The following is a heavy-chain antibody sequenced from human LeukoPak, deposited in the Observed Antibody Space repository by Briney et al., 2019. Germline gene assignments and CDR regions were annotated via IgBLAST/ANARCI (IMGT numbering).Heavy chain of an antibody. Sequence: SETLSLTCSVSGGSISSSSSYWGWIRQPPGKGLEWIGSIYYSGSSFDNPALKSRVTISVDTSKNQFSLKLSPVTAADTAVYYCARHRSGWLQSSFDYWGQGTLVTVSS. J-gene: IGHJ4*02. CDR1: GGSISSSSSY. V-gene: IGHV4-39*01. CDR3: ARHRSGWLQSSFDY. D-gene: IGHD5-24*01. CDR2: IYYSGSS.